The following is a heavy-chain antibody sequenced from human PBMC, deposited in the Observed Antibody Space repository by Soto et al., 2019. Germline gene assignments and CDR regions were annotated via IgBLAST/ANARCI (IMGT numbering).Heavy chain of an antibody. V-gene: IGHV3-21*01. Sequence: EVQLVESGGGLVKPGGSLRLSCAASGFTFSSYSMNWVRQAPGKGLEWVSSISSTSAYIYYADSVKGRFTISRDNAKNSLFRQMNSLRAEDTAVYYCAREKSGADAWYFDVWGRGTLVTVSS. J-gene: IGHJ2*01. CDR1: GFTFSSYS. CDR2: ISSTSAYI. CDR3: AREKSGADAWYFDV. D-gene: IGHD1-26*01.